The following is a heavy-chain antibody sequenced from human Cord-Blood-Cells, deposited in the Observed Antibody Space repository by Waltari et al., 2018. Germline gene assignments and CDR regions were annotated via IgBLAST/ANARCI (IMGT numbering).Heavy chain of an antibody. J-gene: IGHJ2*01. V-gene: IGHV3-21*01. CDR2: ISSSSSYI. CDR3: ARDFKPWYFDL. Sequence: EVQLVESGGGLVKPGGSLRLACAASGFTFSSYRMNWVRQAPGKGLEWVSSISSSSSYIYYADSVKGRFTISRDNAKNSLYLQMNSLRAEDTAVYYCARDFKPWYFDLWGRGTLVTVSS. CDR1: GFTFSSYR.